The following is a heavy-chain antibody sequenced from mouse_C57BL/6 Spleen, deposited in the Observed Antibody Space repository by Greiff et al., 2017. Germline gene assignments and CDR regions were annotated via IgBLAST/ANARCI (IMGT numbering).Heavy chain of an antibody. CDR2: IYPGDGDT. D-gene: IGHD1-1*01. CDR3: ARYYYGTNQAWFAY. Sequence: QVQLQQSGAELVKPGASVKISCKASGYAFSSYWMNWVKQRPGKGLEWIGQIYPGDGDTNYNGKFKGKATLTADKSSSTAYMQLSSLTSEDSAVYFCARYYYGTNQAWFAYWGQGTLVTVSA. V-gene: IGHV1-80*01. J-gene: IGHJ3*01. CDR1: GYAFSSYW.